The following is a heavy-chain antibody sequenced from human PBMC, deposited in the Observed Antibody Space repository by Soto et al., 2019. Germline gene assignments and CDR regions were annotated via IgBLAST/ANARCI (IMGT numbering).Heavy chain of an antibody. CDR3: AREASVILPDAQPSRFDS. D-gene: IGHD2-15*01. CDR1: GYSFMKYG. J-gene: IGHJ4*02. CDR2: ISPYSGYT. Sequence: ASVKVSCKGFGYSFMKYGINWVRQAPGQGLEWVGWISPYSGYTHSAQKFHGRLTLTTDTAASTAYMELRILRSADTALYYCAREASVILPDAQPSRFDSWGQGTLVSVSS. V-gene: IGHV1-18*01.